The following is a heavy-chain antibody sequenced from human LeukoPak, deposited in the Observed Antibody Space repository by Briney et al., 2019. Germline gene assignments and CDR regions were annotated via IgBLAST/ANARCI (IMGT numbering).Heavy chain of an antibody. D-gene: IGHD6-19*01. J-gene: IGHJ6*02. CDR3: TRDLAAVPGPRMDV. CDR1: GFTFSSYA. CDR2: INPDGSER. Sequence: GGSLRLSCAASGFTFSSYAMSWVRQAPGKGLEWVALINPDGSERYYVDSVKGRFTISRDNARNSLYLQMDSLRDDDTAMYFCTRDLAAVPGPRMDVWGQGTTVTVSS. V-gene: IGHV3-7*03.